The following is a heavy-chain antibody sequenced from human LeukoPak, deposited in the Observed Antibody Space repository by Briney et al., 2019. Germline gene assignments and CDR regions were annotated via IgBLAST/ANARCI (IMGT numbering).Heavy chain of an antibody. J-gene: IGHJ4*02. CDR1: GFTFSSYW. D-gene: IGHD2-15*01. CDR2: INSDGSST. Sequence: PGGSLRLSCAASGFTFSSYWMHWVRQAPGKGLVWVSRINSDGSSTSYADSVKGRFTISRDNAKNSLYLQMNSLRAEDTALYYCARDPYCSGGSCYYWMDYWGQGTLVTVSS. CDR3: ARDPYCSGGSCYYWMDY. V-gene: IGHV3-74*01.